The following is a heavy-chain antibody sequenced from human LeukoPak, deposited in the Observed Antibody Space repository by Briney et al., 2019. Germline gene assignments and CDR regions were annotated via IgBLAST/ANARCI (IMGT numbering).Heavy chain of an antibody. V-gene: IGHV1-69*05. CDR1: GGTFSSYA. Sequence: SVKVSCKASGGTFSSYAISWVRQAPGQGLEWMGGIIPIFGTANYAQKFQGRVTITTDESTSTAYMELSSLRSEDTAVYYCARSSSQYNWNYAVDYWGQETLVTVSS. CDR3: ARSSSQYNWNYAVDY. CDR2: IIPIFGTA. D-gene: IGHD1-7*01. J-gene: IGHJ4*02.